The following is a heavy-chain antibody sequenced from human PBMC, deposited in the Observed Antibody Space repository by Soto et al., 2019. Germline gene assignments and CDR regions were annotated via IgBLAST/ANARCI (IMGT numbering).Heavy chain of an antibody. V-gene: IGHV1-69*12. J-gene: IGHJ6*02. CDR2: IIPIFGTA. CDR1: GGTFSSYA. Sequence: QVQLVQSGAEVKKPGSSVKVSCKASGGTFSSYAISWVRQAPGQGLEWMGGIIPIFGTANYAQKFQGRVTITADESTSIAYMALSSLRSEDTAVYYCAGNPFSSYHYYYGMDVWGQGTTVTVSS. CDR3: AGNPFSSYHYYYGMDV.